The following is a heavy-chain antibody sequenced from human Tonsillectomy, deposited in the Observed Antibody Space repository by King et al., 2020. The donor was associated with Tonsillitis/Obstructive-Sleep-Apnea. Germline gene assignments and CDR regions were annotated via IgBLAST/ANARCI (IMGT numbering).Heavy chain of an antibody. CDR2: IWSDGSGK. J-gene: IGHJ4*02. D-gene: IGHD2/OR15-2a*01. V-gene: IGHV3-33*01. Sequence: VQLVESGGGVVQPGRSLRLSCAVSGFSFNIYGMHWVRQAPGKGLEWVAVIWSDGSGKYYADSVKGRFTISRDNSENTLYLQMNSLRAEDTAAYYCVRGSPPYCKSSSCTYYFDHWGQGTPVTVSS. CDR1: GFSFNIYG. CDR3: VRGSPPYCKSSSCTYYFDH.